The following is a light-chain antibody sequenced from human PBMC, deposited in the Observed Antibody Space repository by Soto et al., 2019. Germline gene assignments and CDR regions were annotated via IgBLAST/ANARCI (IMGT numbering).Light chain of an antibody. CDR1: QSVSTN. J-gene: IGKJ4*01. CDR2: DAS. V-gene: IGKV3-15*01. CDR3: QQYHKWPPLT. Sequence: ILMTQSPASLSVSPGENATLSFRASQSVSTNLVWYQQKLGQSPRLLIYDASTRPTGIPARFGGMGSGQQFTLTITSLQSEDSAVYYCQQYHKWPPLTFGGGTKVEI.